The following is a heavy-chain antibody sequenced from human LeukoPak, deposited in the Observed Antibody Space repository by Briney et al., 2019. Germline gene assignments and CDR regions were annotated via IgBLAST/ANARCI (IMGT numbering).Heavy chain of an antibody. CDR1: GFTFSNAW. CDR2: IKSKTDGGTT. CDR3: TTVEEYDSSGCYYGVHY. Sequence: GGSLRLSCAASGFTFSNAWMSWVRQAPGKGLEWVGRIKSKTDGGTTDYAAPVKGRFTISRDDSKNTLYLQMNSLKTEDTAVYYCTTVEEYDSSGCYYGVHYWGQGTLVTVSS. D-gene: IGHD3-22*01. V-gene: IGHV3-15*01. J-gene: IGHJ4*02.